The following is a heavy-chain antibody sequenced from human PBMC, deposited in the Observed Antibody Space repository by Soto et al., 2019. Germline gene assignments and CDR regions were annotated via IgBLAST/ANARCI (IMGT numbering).Heavy chain of an antibody. J-gene: IGHJ5*02. D-gene: IGHD3-10*01. CDR2: IYWDDDK. CDR3: AHIPHYYQHDRFDT. Sequence: QITLKESGPTLVKPTQTLTLTCTFSGFSLTTRGVGVGWIRQPPGKPLECLALIYWDDDKRYSPSLQSRLSTAQDTTNNEVVLTMTYVDPIDTATYYCAHIPHYYQHDRFDTWVEETMVSVSS. CDR1: GFSLTTRGVG. V-gene: IGHV2-5*02.